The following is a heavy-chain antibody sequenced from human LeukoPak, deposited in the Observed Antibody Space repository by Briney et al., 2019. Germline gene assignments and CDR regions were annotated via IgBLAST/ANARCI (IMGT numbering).Heavy chain of an antibody. CDR3: ARRTSSSFYFDY. CDR2: IDWDDDK. J-gene: IGHJ4*02. CDR1: GFSLSTSGMR. Sequence: ESGPTLVKPTQTLTLTCTFSGFSLSTSGMRVSWIRQPPGKALEWLARIDWDDDKFYSTSLKTRLTISKDTSKHQVVLTMTNMDPVDTAIYYCARRTSSSFYFDYWGQGTLVTVSS. D-gene: IGHD6-6*01. V-gene: IGHV2-70*04.